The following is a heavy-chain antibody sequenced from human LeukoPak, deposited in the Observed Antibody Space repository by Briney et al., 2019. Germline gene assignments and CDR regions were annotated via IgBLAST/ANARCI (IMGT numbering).Heavy chain of an antibody. Sequence: ASVNVSCKASGYTFTSYYMHWVRQAPGQGLEWMGIINPSGGSTSYAQKFQGRVTMTRDTSTSTVYMELSSLRSEDTVVYYCASWGQVTTYYYDSSGYTFDYWGQGTLVTVSS. CDR3: ASWGQVTTYYYDSSGYTFDY. CDR2: INPSGGST. D-gene: IGHD3-22*01. CDR1: GYTFTSYY. J-gene: IGHJ4*02. V-gene: IGHV1-46*01.